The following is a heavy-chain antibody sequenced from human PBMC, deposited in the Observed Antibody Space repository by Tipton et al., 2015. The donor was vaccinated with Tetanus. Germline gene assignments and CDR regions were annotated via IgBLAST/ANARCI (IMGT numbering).Heavy chain of an antibody. J-gene: IGHJ4*02. CDR2: ISGSGGST. V-gene: IGHV3-23*01. Sequence: SLRLSCAASGFTFSSYAMSWVRQAPGKGLEWVSAISGSGGSTYYADSVKGRFTISRDNSKNTLYLQMNSLRAEDTAAYYCAKSKGPKVGTTGTRLYYFDYWGQGTLVTVSS. D-gene: IGHD1-1*01. CDR3: AKSKGPKVGTTGTRLYYFDY. CDR1: GFTFSSYA.